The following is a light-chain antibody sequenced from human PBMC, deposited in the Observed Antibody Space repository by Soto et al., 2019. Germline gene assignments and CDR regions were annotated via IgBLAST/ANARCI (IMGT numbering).Light chain of an antibody. CDR1: QSVSSY. V-gene: IGKV3-11*01. Sequence: EIVLTQSPATLSLSPGERATLSCRASQSVSSYLAWYQQKPGQAPRLLIYDASNRATGIPARFSGSGSGTDFTLTITSLEPEDLAVYFCHQRYNWPRVTFGQGTRLEIK. CDR2: DAS. CDR3: HQRYNWPRVT. J-gene: IGKJ5*01.